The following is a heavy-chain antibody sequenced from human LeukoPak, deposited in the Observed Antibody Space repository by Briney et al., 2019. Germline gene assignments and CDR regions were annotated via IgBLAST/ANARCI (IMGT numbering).Heavy chain of an antibody. D-gene: IGHD5-12*01. CDR2: IYYSGST. CDR1: GGSISSGSYY. CDR3: ARETRDGYIFDY. V-gene: IGHV4-61*01. Sequence: KSSETLSLTCTVSGGSISSGSYYWSWIRQPPGKGLEWIGYIYYSGSTNYNPSLKSRVTISVDTSKNQFSLKLSSVTAADTAVYYCARETRDGYIFDYWGQGTLVTVSS. J-gene: IGHJ4*02.